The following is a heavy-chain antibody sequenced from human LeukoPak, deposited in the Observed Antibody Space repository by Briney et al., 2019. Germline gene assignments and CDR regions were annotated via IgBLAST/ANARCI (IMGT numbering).Heavy chain of an antibody. J-gene: IGHJ4*02. V-gene: IGHV1-69*13. D-gene: IGHD3-10*01. Sequence: ASVKVSCKASGGTFSSYAISWVRQAPGQGLEWMGGIIPIFGTANYAQKFQGRVTITADESTSTAYMELSSLRSEDTAVYYCARTAALWFGELHWGQGTLVTVSS. CDR1: GGTFSSYA. CDR2: IIPIFGTA. CDR3: ARTAALWFGELH.